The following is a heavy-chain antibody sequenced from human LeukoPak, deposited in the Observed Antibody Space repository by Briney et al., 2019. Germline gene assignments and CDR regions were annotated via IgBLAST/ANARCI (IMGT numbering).Heavy chain of an antibody. Sequence: GGSLRLSCAASGFTFSSYSMNWVRQAPGKGLEWVSYISSSSSTIYYADSVKGRFTISRDNAKNSLYLQMNSLRAEDTAVYYCARAEAFVYYDILTGYPYYFDYWGQGTLVTVSS. CDR3: ARAEAFVYYDILTGYPYYFDY. CDR2: ISSSSSTI. J-gene: IGHJ4*02. CDR1: GFTFSSYS. V-gene: IGHV3-48*04. D-gene: IGHD3-9*01.